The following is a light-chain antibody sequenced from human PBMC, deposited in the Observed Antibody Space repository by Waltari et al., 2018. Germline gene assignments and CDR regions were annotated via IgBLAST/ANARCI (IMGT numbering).Light chain of an antibody. V-gene: IGKV3-20*01. Sequence: EIVLTQSPGTQSLSPGERATLSCRASQSASRTLAWYQQKPGQAPKLLIYGASIRDTGIPSRFTGSGSGTDFSLTISSLEPEDFAIYFCQHYVRLPATFGQGTKVEIK. CDR2: GAS. CDR3: QHYVRLPAT. J-gene: IGKJ1*01. CDR1: QSASRT.